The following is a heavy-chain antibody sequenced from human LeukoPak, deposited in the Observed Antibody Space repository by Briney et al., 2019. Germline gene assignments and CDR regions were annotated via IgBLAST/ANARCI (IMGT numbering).Heavy chain of an antibody. CDR1: GGSISSYY. CDR2: IYYSGST. CDR3: ARAVVPAAIIDY. V-gene: IGHV4-59*01. D-gene: IGHD2-2*02. J-gene: IGHJ4*02. Sequence: PSETLSLTCTVPGGSISSYYWSWLRQPPGKGLQWIGYIYYSGSTNYNPSLKSRVTISVDTSKNQFSLKLSSVTAADTAVYYCARAVVPAAIIDYWGQGTLVTVSS.